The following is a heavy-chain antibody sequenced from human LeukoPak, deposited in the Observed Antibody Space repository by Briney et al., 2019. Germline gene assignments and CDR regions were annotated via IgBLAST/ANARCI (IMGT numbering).Heavy chain of an antibody. V-gene: IGHV3-21*01. CDR1: GFTFSSYS. CDR2: ISSSSSYI. CDR3: ARDAAYCSGGSCYFGY. D-gene: IGHD2-15*01. Sequence: GGSLRLSCAASGFTFSSYSMNWVRQAPGKGLEWVSSISSSSSYIYYADSAKGRFTISRDNAKNSLYLQMNSLRAEDTAVYYCARDAAYCSGGSCYFGYWGQGTLVTVSS. J-gene: IGHJ4*02.